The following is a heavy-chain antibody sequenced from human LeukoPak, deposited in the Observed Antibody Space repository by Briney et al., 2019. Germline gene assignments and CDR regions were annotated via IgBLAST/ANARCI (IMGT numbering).Heavy chain of an antibody. V-gene: IGHV3-23*01. Sequence: GGSLRLPCAASGFTFSSYAMSWVRQAPGKGLEWVSGLSGNGDNTYYADSVKGRFTISRDNSKNTVYLQMNSLGAEDTAVYYCARGIRDCSRTTCYQPFDYWGQGALVTVSS. CDR3: ARGIRDCSRTTCYQPFDY. D-gene: IGHD2-2*01. CDR2: LSGNGDNT. J-gene: IGHJ4*02. CDR1: GFTFSSYA.